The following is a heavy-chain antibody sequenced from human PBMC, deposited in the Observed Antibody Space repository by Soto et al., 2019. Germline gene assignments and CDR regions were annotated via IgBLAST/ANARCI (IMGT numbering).Heavy chain of an antibody. D-gene: IGHD3-16*01. V-gene: IGHV1-3*01. Sequence: ASVKVSCKASGYTFTSYAMHCVRQAPGQRLEWMGWINAGNGNTKYSQKFQGRVTITRDTSASTAYMELSSLRSEDTAVYYCARDEGGVVGNWFDPWGQGTLVTVSS. CDR1: GYTFTSYA. CDR2: INAGNGNT. CDR3: ARDEGGVVGNWFDP. J-gene: IGHJ5*02.